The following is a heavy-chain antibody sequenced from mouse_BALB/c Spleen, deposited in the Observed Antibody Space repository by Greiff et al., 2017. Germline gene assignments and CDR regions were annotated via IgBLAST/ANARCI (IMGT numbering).Heavy chain of an antibody. CDR1: GFNIKDTY. CDR2: IDPANGNT. CDR3: ARTYYGKGGFAY. D-gene: IGHD2-10*01. V-gene: IGHV14-3*02. J-gene: IGHJ3*01. Sequence: VHVKQSGAELVKPGASVKLSCTASGFNIKDTYMHWVKQRPEQGLEWIGRIDPANGNTKYDPKFQGKATITADTSSNTAYLQLSSLTSEDTAVYYCARTYYGKGGFAYWGQGTLVTVSA.